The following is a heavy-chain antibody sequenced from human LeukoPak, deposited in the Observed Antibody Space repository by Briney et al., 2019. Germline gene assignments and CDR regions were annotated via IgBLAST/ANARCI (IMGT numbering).Heavy chain of an antibody. CDR1: GGSISSSSYY. D-gene: IGHD2-15*01. Sequence: SETLSLTCTVSGGSISSSSYYWGWIRQPPGKGLEWIGSIYYSGSTYYNPSLKSRVTISVDTSKNQFSLKLSSVTAADTAVYYCARDAIYCSGGSCYDYWGQGTLVTVSS. J-gene: IGHJ4*02. CDR3: ARDAIYCSGGSCYDY. V-gene: IGHV4-39*07. CDR2: IYYSGST.